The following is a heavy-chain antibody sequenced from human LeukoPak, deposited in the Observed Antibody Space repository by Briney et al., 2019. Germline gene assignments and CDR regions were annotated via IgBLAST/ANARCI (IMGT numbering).Heavy chain of an antibody. D-gene: IGHD6-13*01. Sequence: ASVKVSCKASGYTFTSYDINWVGQATGQGLEWMGCMNPNSGNTGYAEKFQGRVTMTRDTSMSTVYMELSSLTSEDTAVYYCARGGIAAAGVDYWGQGTLVTVSS. CDR2: MNPNSGNT. J-gene: IGHJ4*02. V-gene: IGHV1-8*01. CDR3: ARGGIAAAGVDY. CDR1: GYTFTSYD.